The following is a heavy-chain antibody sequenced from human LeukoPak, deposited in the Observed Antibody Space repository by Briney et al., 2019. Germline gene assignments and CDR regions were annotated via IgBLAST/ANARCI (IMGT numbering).Heavy chain of an antibody. CDR3: ARGRGGSYVPY. D-gene: IGHD1-26*01. J-gene: IGHJ4*02. CDR1: GYTFTSYY. CDR2: INPSGGST. V-gene: IGHV1-46*01. Sequence: GASVKVSCKASGYTFTSYYMHWVRQAPGQGLEWMGIINPSGGSTNYAQKFQGRVTITADESTSTAYMELSSLRSEDTAVYYCARGRGGSYVPYWGQGTLVTVSS.